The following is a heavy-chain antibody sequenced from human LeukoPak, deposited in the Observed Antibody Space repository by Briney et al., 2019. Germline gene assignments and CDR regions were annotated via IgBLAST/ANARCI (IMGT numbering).Heavy chain of an antibody. V-gene: IGHV4-34*01. CDR1: GGSFSGYY. CDR3: ARGVIGRSSGNSPTPGDLYFDF. Sequence: PSETLSLTCAVYGGSFSGYYWSWIRQPPGKGLEWIGEINHSGSTNYNPSLKSRVTISVDTSKNQFSLKLSSVTAADTAVYYCARGVIGRSSGNSPTPGDLYFDFWGQGTLVTVSS. D-gene: IGHD3-22*01. J-gene: IGHJ4*02. CDR2: INHSGST.